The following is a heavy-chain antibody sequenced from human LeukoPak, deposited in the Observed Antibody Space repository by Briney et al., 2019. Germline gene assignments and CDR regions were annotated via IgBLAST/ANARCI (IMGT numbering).Heavy chain of an antibody. CDR3: ARLGTWIQLTNWFDP. D-gene: IGHD5-18*01. J-gene: IGHJ5*02. Sequence: ASVNASCKASGYTFTGYGISWVRQAPGQGLEWMGWISAYNGNTNYAQKLQGRVTMTTDTSTSTAYMELRSLRSDDTAVYYCARLGTWIQLTNWFDPWGQGTLVTVSS. CDR2: ISAYNGNT. CDR1: GYTFTGYG. V-gene: IGHV1-18*01.